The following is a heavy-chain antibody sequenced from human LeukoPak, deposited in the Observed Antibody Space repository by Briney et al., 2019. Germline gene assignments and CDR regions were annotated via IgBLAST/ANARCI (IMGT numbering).Heavy chain of an antibody. D-gene: IGHD3-3*01. V-gene: IGHV1-18*01. CDR1: GYTFTSYG. CDR2: ISAYNGNT. J-gene: IGHJ1*01. Sequence: ASVKVSCKASGYTFTSYGISWVRQAPGQGLEWMGWISAYNGNTNYAQKLQGRVTMTTDTSTSTAYMELRSLRSDVTAVYYCARDRRLRFLEWSSIGYFQHWGQGTLVTVSS. CDR3: ARDRRLRFLEWSSIGYFQH.